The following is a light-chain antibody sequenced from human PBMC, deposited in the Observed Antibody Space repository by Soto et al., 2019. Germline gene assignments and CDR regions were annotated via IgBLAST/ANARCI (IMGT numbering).Light chain of an antibody. V-gene: IGKV3-20*01. J-gene: IGKJ2*01. CDR2: DSS. CDR1: QSIVSNF. CDR3: KQTFPSPRT. Sequence: EIVLTQSPGTLSLSPGETASLSCWASQSIVSNFLAWYQQRRGQPPRLLIYDSSRRASGIPARFTGSGSGTAFPHTISRGEPEDSAVYYCKQTFPSPRTFGRGTRLEI.